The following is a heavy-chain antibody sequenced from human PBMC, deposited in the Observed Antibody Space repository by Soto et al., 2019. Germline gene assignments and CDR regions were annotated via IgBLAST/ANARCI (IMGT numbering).Heavy chain of an antibody. CDR2: IYHSGST. CDR3: ARASLTTVTFDY. CDR1: GGSIRSYY. J-gene: IGHJ4*02. V-gene: IGHV4-59*01. Sequence: QVQLQESGPGLVKPSETLSLTCTVSGGSIRSYYWSWIRQSPGKGLEWLGYIYHSGSTNYNPSLKRRVTVSVDTSKNQFSLNLSSVTAADTAVYYCARASLTTVTFDYWGQGTPVTVSS. D-gene: IGHD4-17*01.